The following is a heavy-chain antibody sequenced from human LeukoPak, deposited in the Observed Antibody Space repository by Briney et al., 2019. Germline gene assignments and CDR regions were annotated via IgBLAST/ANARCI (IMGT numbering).Heavy chain of an antibody. CDR2: IYPGDSDT. J-gene: IGHJ4*02. CDR3: ARQGLAAAGPPTIGY. Sequence: GESLKISCKGSGYSFTSYWIGWVRQMPGKGLEWMGIIYPGDSDTRYSPSFQGQVTISADKSISTAYLQWSSLKASDTAMYYCARQGLAAAGPPTIGYWGQGTLVTVPS. D-gene: IGHD6-13*01. CDR1: GYSFTSYW. V-gene: IGHV5-51*01.